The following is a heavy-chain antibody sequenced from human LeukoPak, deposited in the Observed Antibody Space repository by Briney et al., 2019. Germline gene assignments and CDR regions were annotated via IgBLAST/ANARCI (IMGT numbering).Heavy chain of an antibody. J-gene: IGHJ3*02. D-gene: IGHD6-19*01. CDR1: GFTFSTFP. V-gene: IGHV3-23*01. CDR3: ARGGGVTVAGAFDI. Sequence: LAGGSLRLSGEASGFTFSTFPMSGVPKAPGKGREGFSAISGSGGSTYYADSVKGRFTISRDNSKNTLYLQMNSLRAEDTAVYYCARGGGVTVAGAFDIWGQGTMVTVSS. CDR2: ISGSGGST.